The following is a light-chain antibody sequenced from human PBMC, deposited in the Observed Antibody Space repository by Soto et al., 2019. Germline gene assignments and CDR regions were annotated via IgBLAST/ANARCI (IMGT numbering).Light chain of an antibody. V-gene: IGKV3-20*01. CDR1: QSVSSSF. CDR3: PQSGTART. J-gene: IGKJ5*01. CDR2: GAS. Sequence: EIMITQSPCTLSFSPGERATLTCRASQSVSSSFVAWYQKKAGQAPRLLFYGASSRATGIPDRFSGRGYRTDIALSISSLETDALPVYYGPQSGTARTFRQGTRLEIK.